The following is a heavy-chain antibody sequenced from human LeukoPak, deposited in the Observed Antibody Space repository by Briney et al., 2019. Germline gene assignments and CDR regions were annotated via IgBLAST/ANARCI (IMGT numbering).Heavy chain of an antibody. D-gene: IGHD3-10*01. J-gene: IGHJ3*02. Sequence: PSETLSLTCSVSGCPISNNNYYWGWIRQPPGKGLEWIGSIYYTGSTYNNPSLKARVTISADASKNQFSLKLNSVAAADTAVYYCARVPSEGDAFDIWGQGTMVTVSS. CDR3: ARVPSEGDAFDI. CDR1: GCPISNNNYY. V-gene: IGHV4-39*01. CDR2: IYYTGST.